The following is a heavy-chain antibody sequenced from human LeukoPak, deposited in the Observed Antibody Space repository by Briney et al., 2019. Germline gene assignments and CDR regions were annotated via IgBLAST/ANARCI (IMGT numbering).Heavy chain of an antibody. Sequence: GGSLRLSCAASGFTVSSNYMTWVRQAPGKGLEWVSVISASGDATNYADSVKGRFTISRDNSKNTLFLQMNRLRVDNTAVYYCTKDYKADYWGQGTLVTVSS. CDR1: GFTVSSNY. D-gene: IGHD1-1*01. CDR2: ISASGDAT. CDR3: TKDYKADY. J-gene: IGHJ4*02. V-gene: IGHV3-23*01.